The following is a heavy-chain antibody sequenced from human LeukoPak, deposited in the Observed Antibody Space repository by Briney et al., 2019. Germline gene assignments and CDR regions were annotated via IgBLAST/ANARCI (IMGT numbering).Heavy chain of an antibody. CDR1: GFTFSSYA. D-gene: IGHD3-22*01. V-gene: IGHV3-23*01. J-gene: IGHJ4*02. Sequence: GGSLRLSCAASGFTFSSYAMSGVRQAPGKGLEWVSAISGSGGSTYYADSVKGRFTISRDNSKNTLYLQMNSLRAEDTAVYYCAKISDYYDSSGYYPPPDYWGQGTLVTVSS. CDR3: AKISDYYDSSGYYPPPDY. CDR2: ISGSGGST.